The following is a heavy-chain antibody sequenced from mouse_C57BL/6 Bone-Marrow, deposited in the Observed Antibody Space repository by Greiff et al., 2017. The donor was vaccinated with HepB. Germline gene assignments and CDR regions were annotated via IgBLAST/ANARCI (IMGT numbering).Heavy chain of an antibody. J-gene: IGHJ1*03. D-gene: IGHD1-1*01. V-gene: IGHV14-1*01. CDR3: RVATRYFDV. Sequence: VQLQQSGAELVRPGASVKLSCTASGFNIKDYYMHWVKQRPEQGLEWIGRIDPEDGDTEYAPKFQGKATMTADTSSKTAYLQLSSLTSEDTAVYYCRVATRYFDVWGTGTTVTVSS. CDR1: GFNIKDYY. CDR2: IDPEDGDT.